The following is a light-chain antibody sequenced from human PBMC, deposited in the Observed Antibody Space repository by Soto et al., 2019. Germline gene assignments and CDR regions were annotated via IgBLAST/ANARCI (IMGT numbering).Light chain of an antibody. CDR3: QQFSSYPLT. CDR1: QTVIKNY. J-gene: IGKJ4*01. CDR2: DAS. V-gene: IGKV3-20*01. Sequence: ELALAQARATFSLSPGERATRSCRASQTVIKNYLPWYQQKAAPAPRLLIYDASSRATRIPERFSGGGSGTDFTLPISRLEPEEFAVYYCQQFSSYPLTFGGGTKV.